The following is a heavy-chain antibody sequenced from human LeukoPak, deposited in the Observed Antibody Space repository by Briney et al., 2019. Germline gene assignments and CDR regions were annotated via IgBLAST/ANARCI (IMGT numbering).Heavy chain of an antibody. Sequence: SETLSLTCAVYGGSFSGYYWSWIRQPAGKGLEWIGRIYTSGSTNYNPSLKSRVTMSVDTSKNQFSLKLSSVTAADTAVYYCASPIAVAGTWGQGNLVTVSS. CDR3: ASPIAVAGT. D-gene: IGHD6-19*01. V-gene: IGHV4-59*10. CDR1: GGSFSGYY. J-gene: IGHJ4*02. CDR2: IYTSGST.